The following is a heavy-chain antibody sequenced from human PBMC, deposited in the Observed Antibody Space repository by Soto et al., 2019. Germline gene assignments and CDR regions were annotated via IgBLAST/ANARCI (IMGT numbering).Heavy chain of an antibody. Sequence: SETLSLTCSVSNVSITSSYWNWIRQSPGKGLEWIGFVYHTGTTKYNPSLKGRVTMSIDTSRNEFSLRLTSVTTADTAFYFCARDFAGRGPFDPWGPGTQVTVSS. J-gene: IGHJ5*01. CDR3: ARDFAGRGPFDP. CDR2: VYHTGTT. CDR1: NVSITSSY. D-gene: IGHD3-3*01. V-gene: IGHV4-59*01.